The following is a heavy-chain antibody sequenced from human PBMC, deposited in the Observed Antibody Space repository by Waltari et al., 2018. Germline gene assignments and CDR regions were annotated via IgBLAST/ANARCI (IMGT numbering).Heavy chain of an antibody. Sequence: QITLKESGPTLVKPTQTLTLTCTFSGFSLSTSGVGVGWIRQPPGKALEWLALIYWNDDKRYSPSLKSRLTITKDTSKNQVVLTMTNMDPVDTATYYCAHSHQNPDLLLWFRDNAFDIWGQGTMVTVSS. CDR3: AHSHQNPDLLLWFRDNAFDI. V-gene: IGHV2-5*01. J-gene: IGHJ3*02. CDR1: GFSLSTSGVG. CDR2: IYWNDDK. D-gene: IGHD3-10*01.